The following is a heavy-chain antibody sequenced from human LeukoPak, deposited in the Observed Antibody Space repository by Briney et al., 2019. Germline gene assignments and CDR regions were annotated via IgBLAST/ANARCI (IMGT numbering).Heavy chain of an antibody. CDR3: AKALGGDDPPPNDAFNI. V-gene: IGHV3-23*01. J-gene: IGHJ3*02. CDR1: GFTFTNYA. CDR2: ISGRGGST. D-gene: IGHD2-21*02. Sequence: GGSLRLSCVASGFTFTNYAISWVRQAPGKGLEWVSAISGRGGSTYYADSVKGRFTISRDNSKNTVYVQMNSLRVEDTALYYCAKALGGDDPPPNDAFNIWGQGTMVTVSS.